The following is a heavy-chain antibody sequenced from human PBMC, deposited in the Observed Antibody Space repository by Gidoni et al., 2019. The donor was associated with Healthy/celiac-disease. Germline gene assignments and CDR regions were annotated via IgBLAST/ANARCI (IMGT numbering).Heavy chain of an antibody. CDR1: GSSSSSGYY. V-gene: IGHV4-38-2*02. CDR2: IYHSGST. CDR3: ARELAAAGITFDY. Sequence: QVQLQASGPGLVKPSETLSLTCTVSGSSSSSGYYWGWIRQPPGKGLEWMGSIYHSGSTDYNPSLKSRVTISADTSKTQFSLKLSSVTAADTAVYYCARELAAAGITFDYWGQGTLVTVSS. J-gene: IGHJ4*02. D-gene: IGHD6-13*01.